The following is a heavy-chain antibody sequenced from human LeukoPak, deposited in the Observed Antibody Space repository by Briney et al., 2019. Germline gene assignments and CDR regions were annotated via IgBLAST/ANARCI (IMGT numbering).Heavy chain of an antibody. CDR1: GGSFSGYY. Sequence: SETLSLTCAVYGGSFSGYYWSWIRQPPGKGLEWIGRIYTSGSTNYNPSLKSRVTLSVDTSKNQFSLNLSSVTAADTAVYYCARESGNYGSGNYFDHYWGQGILVTVSS. CDR3: ARESGNYGSGNYFDHY. D-gene: IGHD3-10*01. V-gene: IGHV4-4*07. CDR2: IYTSGST. J-gene: IGHJ4*02.